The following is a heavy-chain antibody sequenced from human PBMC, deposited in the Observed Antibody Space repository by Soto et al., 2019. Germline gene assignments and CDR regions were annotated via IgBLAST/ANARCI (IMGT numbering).Heavy chain of an antibody. CDR2: IYYSGNT. Sequence: PSETLSLTCTVSGGSISSSSYYWGWIRQPPGKGLEWIGSIYYSGNTYYNPSLKSRVTISVDTAKNQFSLKLSSVTAADTAVYYCARVGYDSTWAFDYWGQGTVVTVSS. CDR3: ARVGYDSTWAFDY. D-gene: IGHD6-13*01. J-gene: IGHJ4*02. V-gene: IGHV4-39*01. CDR1: GGSISSSSYY.